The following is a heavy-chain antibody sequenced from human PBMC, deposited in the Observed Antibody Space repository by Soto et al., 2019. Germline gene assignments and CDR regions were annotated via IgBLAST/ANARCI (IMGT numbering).Heavy chain of an antibody. V-gene: IGHV1-18*04. D-gene: IGHD2-8*01. Sequence: ASVKVSCKASGYTFTTYGTNWVRQAPGQGLEWMGWISTFNGNTNYAQKVQGRVTLTTDTSTSTAYMELRSLTSDDSAVYYCARDELDYSKGVWYTAYYFDYWGQGTLVTVSS. CDR2: ISTFNGNT. J-gene: IGHJ4*02. CDR1: GYTFTTYG. CDR3: ARDELDYSKGVWYTAYYFDY.